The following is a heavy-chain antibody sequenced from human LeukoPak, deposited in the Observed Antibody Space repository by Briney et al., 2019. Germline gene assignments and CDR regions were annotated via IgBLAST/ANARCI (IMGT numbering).Heavy chain of an antibody. V-gene: IGHV4-59*01. CDR2: IYYSGST. CDR1: GGSISSYY. CDR3: ARGHYYDFWSGYYASYYYYGMDV. Sequence: SETLSLTCTVSGGSISSYYWSWIRQPPGKGLEWIGYIYYSGSTNYNPSLKGRVTISVDTSKNQFSLKLSSVTAADTAVYYCARGHYYDFWSGYYASYYYYGMDVWGQGTTVTVSS. D-gene: IGHD3-3*01. J-gene: IGHJ6*02.